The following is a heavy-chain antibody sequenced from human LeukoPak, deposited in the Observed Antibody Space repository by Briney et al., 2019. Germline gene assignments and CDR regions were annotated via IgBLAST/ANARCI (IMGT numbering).Heavy chain of an antibody. V-gene: IGHV3-33*01. CDR2: IWSDGSNK. CDR3: ARGIAGRSLDY. CDR1: GFTFSNYA. J-gene: IGHJ4*02. Sequence: GSLRLSCAASGFTFSNYAMHWVRQAPGKGLEWVAIIWSDGSNKYYADSVKGRFTISRDNSKNTLYLQVNSLGAEDTAVYYCARGIAGRSLDYWGQGTLVTVSS. D-gene: IGHD6-13*01.